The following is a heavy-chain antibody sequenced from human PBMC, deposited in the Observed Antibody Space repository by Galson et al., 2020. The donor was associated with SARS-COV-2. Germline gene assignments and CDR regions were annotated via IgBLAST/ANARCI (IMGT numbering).Heavy chain of an antibody. D-gene: IGHD2-8*02. CDR2: IYNSGTT. V-gene: IGHV4-30-4*01. J-gene: IGHJ5*02. CDR1: GASIRVHDSY. CDR3: ARVRGPLVGDTWLDP. Sequence: SETLSLTCTVSGASIRVHDSYWSWNRPPPGKGLEWNGYIYNSGTTYYNPSLKSRFSISVDTSRHQFSRKVTSVTAADTAVYYCARVRGPLVGDTWLDPWGQGSLVTVSS.